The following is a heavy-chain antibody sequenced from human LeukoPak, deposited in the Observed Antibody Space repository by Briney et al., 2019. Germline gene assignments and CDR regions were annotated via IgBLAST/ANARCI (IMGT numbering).Heavy chain of an antibody. CDR1: GFTFSSYA. CDR2: ISYDGSNK. V-gene: IGHV3-30-3*01. CDR3: ARDMSWDIVLMVYAIGPGMDV. J-gene: IGHJ6*02. Sequence: GGSLRLSCAASGFTFSSYAMHWVRQAPGKGLEWVAVISYDGSNKYYADSVKGRFTIPRDNSKNTLYLQMNSLRAEDTAVYYCARDMSWDIVLMVYAIGPGMDVWGQGTTVTVSS. D-gene: IGHD2-8*01.